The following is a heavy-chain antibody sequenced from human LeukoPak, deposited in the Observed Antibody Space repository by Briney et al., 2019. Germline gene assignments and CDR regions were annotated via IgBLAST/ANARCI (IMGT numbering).Heavy chain of an antibody. CDR1: GFTVGNNY. J-gene: IGHJ4*02. CDR3: GRGPGGGPTHGY. Sequence: GGSLRLSCAASGFTVGNNYMSGVRQAPGEGLEWVSVIYSDGSTYYADSVKARFTISRDNSKNTLYLQMNSRRADDTAVYYCGRGPGGGPTHGYWGQGTLVTVSS. V-gene: IGHV3-66*02. D-gene: IGHD1-26*01. CDR2: IYSDGST.